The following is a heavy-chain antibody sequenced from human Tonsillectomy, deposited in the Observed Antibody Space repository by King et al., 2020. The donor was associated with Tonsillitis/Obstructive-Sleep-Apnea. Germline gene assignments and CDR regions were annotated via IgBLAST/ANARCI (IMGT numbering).Heavy chain of an antibody. CDR2: ISWDGGST. Sequence: VQLVESGGVVVQPGGSLRLSCAASGFTFDDYTMHWVRHAPGKGLEWVSLISWDGGSTYYADSVKGRFTISRDNSKNSLYLQMNSLRTEDTALYYCAKEGLRYFDYWGQGTLVTVSS. V-gene: IGHV3-43*01. CDR1: GFTFDDYT. J-gene: IGHJ4*02. CDR3: AKEGLRYFDY.